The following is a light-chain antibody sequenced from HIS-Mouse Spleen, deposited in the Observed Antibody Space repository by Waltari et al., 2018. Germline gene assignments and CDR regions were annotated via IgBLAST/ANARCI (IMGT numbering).Light chain of an antibody. V-gene: IGKV3-15*01. CDR2: GAS. CDR1: PSVSSN. CDR3: QQYNNWPPWT. J-gene: IGKJ1*01. Sequence: EIVMTQSPATLSVSPGERATLSCRASPSVSSNLAWYQQKPGQAPRLLSYGASTRATGIPARFSGSGSGTEFTLTISSMQSEDFAVYYCQQYNNWPPWTFGQGTKVEIK.